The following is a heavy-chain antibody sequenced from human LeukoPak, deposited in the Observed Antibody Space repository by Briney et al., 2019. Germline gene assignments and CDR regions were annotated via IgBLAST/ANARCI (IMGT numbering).Heavy chain of an antibody. Sequence: GRSLRPSCAASGFTFSSYWMHWLRQEPRKGLVWVSRISTDGRSRSYADSVKGRFTSSRDNGKNTLYLQMNSLRAEDTAVYYCASYLTSIPSGMDVWGQGATVTVSS. J-gene: IGHJ6*02. CDR3: ASYLTSIPSGMDV. CDR1: GFTFSSYW. CDR2: ISTDGRSR. D-gene: IGHD2/OR15-2a*01. V-gene: IGHV3-74*01.